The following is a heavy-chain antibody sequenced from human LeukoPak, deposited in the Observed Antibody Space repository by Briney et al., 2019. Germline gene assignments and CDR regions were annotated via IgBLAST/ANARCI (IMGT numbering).Heavy chain of an antibody. D-gene: IGHD6-13*01. CDR2: IKSDGSSA. Sequence: PGGSLRLSXAASGFTFSSYWMHWVRQAPGKGLVWVSRIKSDGSSANYAESVKGRFTISRDNAKKTMHLQMNSLGAEDTAVYYCATSPPDSSWVYWGQGTLVTVSS. V-gene: IGHV3-74*01. CDR3: ATSPPDSSWVY. CDR1: GFTFSSYW. J-gene: IGHJ4*02.